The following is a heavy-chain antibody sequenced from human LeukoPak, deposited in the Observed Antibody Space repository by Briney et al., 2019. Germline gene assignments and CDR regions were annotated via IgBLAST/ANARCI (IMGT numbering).Heavy chain of an antibody. V-gene: IGHV1-2*06. CDR3: ALWWLRSDFDY. D-gene: IGHD5-12*01. J-gene: IGHJ4*02. Sequence: ASVKVSCKASGYTFTGYYMHWARQAPGQGLEWMGRINPNSGGTNYAQKFQGRVTMTRDTSISTAYMELSRLRSDDTAVYYCALWWLRSDFDYWGQGTLVTVSS. CDR1: GYTFTGYY. CDR2: INPNSGGT.